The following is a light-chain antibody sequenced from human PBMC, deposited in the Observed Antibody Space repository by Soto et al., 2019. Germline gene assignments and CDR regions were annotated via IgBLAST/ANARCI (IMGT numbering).Light chain of an antibody. J-gene: IGKJ4*01. CDR2: DAS. CDR3: LHRYNWPLT. V-gene: IGKV3-11*01. Sequence: EIVLTQSPATLSLSPGERATLSCRASQSVSSYLAWYQHKPGQAPRLLIYDASNRATGIPARFSGSGPGTDFTLTISRLEPEDFAVYYCLHRYNWPLTFGGGTKVAIK. CDR1: QSVSSY.